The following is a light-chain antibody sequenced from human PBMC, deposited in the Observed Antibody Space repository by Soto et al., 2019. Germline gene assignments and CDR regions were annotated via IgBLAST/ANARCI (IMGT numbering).Light chain of an antibody. J-gene: IGLJ3*02. CDR3: AAWDGSLNGWV. CDR2: SHN. Sequence: QSVLTQPPSASGTPGQRVTISCSGSSSNIGVGSNSVNWYQHLPGTAPKLLIYSHNQRPSGVPDRFSGSKSGTSASLAISGLQSEDEADYYCAAWDGSLNGWVFGGGTKLTVL. V-gene: IGLV1-44*01. CDR1: SSNIGVGSNS.